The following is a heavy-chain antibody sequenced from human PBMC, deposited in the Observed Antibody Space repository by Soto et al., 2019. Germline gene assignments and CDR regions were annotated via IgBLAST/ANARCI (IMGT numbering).Heavy chain of an antibody. D-gene: IGHD1-1*01. V-gene: IGHV3-20*01. Sequence: EVQLVESGGGVVRPGGSLRLSCAASGFTSDDYGMSWVRQAPGKGLEWVSGINWNGGSTGYADSVKGRFTISRDNAKNSLYLQMNSLRAEDTALYHCARYPDWNDYWGAFDIWGQGTMVTVSS. J-gene: IGHJ3*02. CDR3: ARYPDWNDYWGAFDI. CDR2: INWNGGST. CDR1: GFTSDDYG.